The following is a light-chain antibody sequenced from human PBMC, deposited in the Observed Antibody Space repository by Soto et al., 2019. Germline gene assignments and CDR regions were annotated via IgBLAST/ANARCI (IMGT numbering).Light chain of an antibody. V-gene: IGLV2-14*01. CDR1: SSDVGGYNY. CDR3: SSYTSSSTLVV. Sequence: QSALTQPASVSGSPGQSITISCTRTSSDVGGYNYVSWYQQHPGKAPKLMIYDVSNRPSGVSNRFSGSKSGNTASLTISGLQVEDEADYYCSSYTSSSTLVVFGGGTKLTVL. CDR2: DVS. J-gene: IGLJ2*01.